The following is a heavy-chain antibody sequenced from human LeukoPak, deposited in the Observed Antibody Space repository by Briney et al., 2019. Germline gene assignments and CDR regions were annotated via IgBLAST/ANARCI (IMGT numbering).Heavy chain of an antibody. D-gene: IGHD2-15*01. CDR3: ARPEGYCSGGSCWCYYYFDY. CDR2: INHSGST. CDR1: GGSFSGYY. Sequence: SETLSLTCAVYGGSFSGYYWSGIRQPPGKGLEWIGEINHSGSTNYNPPLTSRVTISLHTSKHQYSLKLSSVAAADTAVYYCARPEGYCSGGSCWCYYYFDYWGQGTLVTVSS. J-gene: IGHJ4*02. V-gene: IGHV4-34*01.